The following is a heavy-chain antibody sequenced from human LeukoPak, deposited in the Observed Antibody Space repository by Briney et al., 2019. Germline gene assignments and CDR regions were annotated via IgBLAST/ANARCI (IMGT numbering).Heavy chain of an antibody. J-gene: IGHJ6*02. Sequence: PSETLSLTCAVYGGSFSGYYWSWIRQPPGKGLEWIGEINHSGSTNYNPSLKSRVTISVDTSKNQFSLKLSSVTAADTAVYYCARVGSPTYYDFWSGYYSSGMDVWGQGTTVTASS. CDR3: ARVGSPTYYDFWSGYYSSGMDV. V-gene: IGHV4-34*01. CDR1: GGSFSGYY. CDR2: INHSGST. D-gene: IGHD3-3*01.